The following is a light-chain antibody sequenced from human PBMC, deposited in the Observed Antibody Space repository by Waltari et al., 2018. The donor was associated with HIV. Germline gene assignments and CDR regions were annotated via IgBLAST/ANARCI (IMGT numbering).Light chain of an antibody. J-gene: IGKJ4*01. CDR1: QTITSN. V-gene: IGKV3-15*01. CDR3: QQYENWPPFT. Sequence: DIVLTQSPAPLAVTTGERATIPCRASQTITSNLAWYQHKPGQAPRLLIFGASTRATGIPARFSGSGSGTDFTLTISSLQSEDFAIYYCQQYENWPPFTFGGGTRVEIK. CDR2: GAS.